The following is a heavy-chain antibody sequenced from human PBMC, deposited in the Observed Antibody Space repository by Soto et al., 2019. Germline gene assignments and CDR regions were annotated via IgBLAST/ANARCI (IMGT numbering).Heavy chain of an antibody. CDR1: GGSFSGYY. J-gene: IGHJ3*02. D-gene: IGHD1-26*01. CDR3: ARARYSGSYYNAFDI. Sequence: ETLSLTCAVYGGSFSGYYLSWIRQPPGKGLEWIGEINHSGSTNYNPSLKSRVTISVDTSKNQFSLKLSSVTAADTAVYYCARARYSGSYYNAFDIWGQGTMVTVSS. V-gene: IGHV4-34*01. CDR2: INHSGST.